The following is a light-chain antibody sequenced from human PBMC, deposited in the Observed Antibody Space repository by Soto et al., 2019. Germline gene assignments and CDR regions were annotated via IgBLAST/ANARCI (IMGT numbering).Light chain of an antibody. V-gene: IGKV1-5*03. Sequence: DIQMTQSPSTLSASIGDRVTITCRASQSIANWLAWYQQKPGKVPKLLIYRASTLESGVPSRFSGSGSGTEFTLTISSLQPDDFATSYCQRYNSEGTFGQGTKVEIK. CDR1: QSIANW. J-gene: IGKJ1*01. CDR2: RAS. CDR3: QRYNSEGT.